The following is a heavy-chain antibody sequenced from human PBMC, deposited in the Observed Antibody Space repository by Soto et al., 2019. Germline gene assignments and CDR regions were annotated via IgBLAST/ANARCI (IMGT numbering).Heavy chain of an antibody. V-gene: IGHV1-2*02. CDR1: GYTFTGYY. Sequence: ASVKVSCKASGYTFTGYYMHWVRQAPGQGLEWMGWINPNSGGTNYAQKFQGRVTMTRDTSISTAYMELSRLRSDDTAVYYCARAGIGSGWYRGNYWGKANLVTASS. D-gene: IGHD6-19*01. CDR2: INPNSGGT. J-gene: IGHJ4*02. CDR3: ARAGIGSGWYRGNY.